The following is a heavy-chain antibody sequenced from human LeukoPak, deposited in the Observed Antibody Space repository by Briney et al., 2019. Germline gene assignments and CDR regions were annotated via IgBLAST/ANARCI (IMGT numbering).Heavy chain of an antibody. CDR1: GFTVSSNY. V-gene: IGHV3-53*01. CDR2: IYSGGST. J-gene: IGHJ4*02. Sequence: GGSLRLPCAASGFTVSSNYMSWVRQAPGKGLEWVSVIYSGGSTYYADSVKGRFTISRDNSKNTLYLQMNSLRAEDTAVYYCAKESQWLARPFDYWGQGTLVTVSS. D-gene: IGHD6-19*01. CDR3: AKESQWLARPFDY.